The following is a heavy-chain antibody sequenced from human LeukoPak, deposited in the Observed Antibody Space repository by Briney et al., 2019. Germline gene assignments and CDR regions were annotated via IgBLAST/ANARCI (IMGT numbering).Heavy chain of an antibody. CDR1: GFTFGDYA. D-gene: IGHD2-15*01. V-gene: IGHV3-49*03. CDR3: TRANWGVVVVPEGY. Sequence: GGSLRLSCTASGFTFGDYAMSWFRQAPGKGLEWVGFIRSKAYGGTTEYAASVKGRFTISRDDSKSIAYLQMNSLKTEDTAVYYCTRANWGVVVVPEGYWDQGTLVTVSS. J-gene: IGHJ4*02. CDR2: IRSKAYGGTT.